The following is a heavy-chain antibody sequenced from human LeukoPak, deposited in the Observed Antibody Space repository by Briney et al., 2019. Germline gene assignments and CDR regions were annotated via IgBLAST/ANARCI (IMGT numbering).Heavy chain of an antibody. Sequence: GGSLRLSCAASGFTVSINYMSGVRQSPGKGLEDGSVIYSGGSTYYADPVKGRFTISRDNSNNILYLQMNNLRAEDTAVYYCVKDLMRDIWFGESWGQGTLVTVSS. CDR2: IYSGGST. D-gene: IGHD3-10*01. J-gene: IGHJ5*02. V-gene: IGHV3-66*01. CDR3: VKDLMRDIWFGES. CDR1: GFTVSINY.